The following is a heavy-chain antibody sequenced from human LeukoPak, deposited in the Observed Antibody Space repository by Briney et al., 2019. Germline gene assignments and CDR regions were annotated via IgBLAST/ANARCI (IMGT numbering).Heavy chain of an antibody. Sequence: GGSLRLSCAASGFTFSSYAMSWVRQAPGKGLEWVSVISAGGGSTYYADSVKGRFTISRDNSKLYVQMNSLRAEDTAVYYCAIWGGNGAFDYWGQGTLVTVSS. CDR3: AIWGGNGAFDY. CDR1: GFTFSSYA. V-gene: IGHV3-23*01. J-gene: IGHJ4*02. D-gene: IGHD4-23*01. CDR2: ISAGGGST.